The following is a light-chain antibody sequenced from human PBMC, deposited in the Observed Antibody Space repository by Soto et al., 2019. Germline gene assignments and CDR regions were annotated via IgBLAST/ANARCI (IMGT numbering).Light chain of an antibody. Sequence: QSVLTQPASVSGSPGQSITISCTRSSTDFENYNLVSWYQHCPDKAPKLIIYEGTKRPSEISDRFSGSESDTTASLIISGLQPEDEADYYCSSYAGSSARVAFGGGTKLTVL. V-gene: IGLV2-23*01. J-gene: IGLJ2*01. CDR2: EGT. CDR3: SSYAGSSARVA. CDR1: STDFENYNL.